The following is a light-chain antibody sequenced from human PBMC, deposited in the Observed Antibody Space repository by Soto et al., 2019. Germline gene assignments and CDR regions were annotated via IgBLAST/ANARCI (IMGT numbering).Light chain of an antibody. V-gene: IGKV1-33*01. J-gene: IGKJ5*01. CDR2: DAS. Sequence: DIQVTQSPPTLSASVGDRVTSTCQASQDINKNLIWYQQKPGKAPKLLIYDASDLETGVPSRFSGSGSGTGFTFTISSLQPEDFATYYCQQYESLPLTFGQGTRLEIK. CDR1: QDINKN. CDR3: QQYESLPLT.